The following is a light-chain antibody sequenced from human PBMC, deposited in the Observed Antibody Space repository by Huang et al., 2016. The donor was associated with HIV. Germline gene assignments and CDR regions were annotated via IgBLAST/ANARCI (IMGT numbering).Light chain of an antibody. J-gene: IGKJ4*01. V-gene: IGKV3-15*01. CDR2: GSA. CDR1: KSVSSN. Sequence: IVMTQSPATLSVSPGDRATLACRANKSVSSNLAWYQQRRGQAPRLLIYGSASRAPGIPARFGGSGSGTDFTLTISSLQSEDFALCYCQQYNNWLLSFGGGTRVDI. CDR3: QQYNNWLLS.